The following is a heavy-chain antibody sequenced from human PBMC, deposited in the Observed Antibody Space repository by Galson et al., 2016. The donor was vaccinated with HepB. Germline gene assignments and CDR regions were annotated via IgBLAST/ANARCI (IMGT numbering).Heavy chain of an antibody. CDR2: ISYDGSNK. J-gene: IGHJ4*02. CDR3: ARDADIVKVPAAIRADY. Sequence: SLRLSCAASGLTFRSYAMHWVRQAPGKGLEWVAVISYDGSNKYYADSVKGRFTISRDNSKNTLYLQMNSLRAEDTAVYYCARDADIVKVPAAIRADYRGQGTLVTVSS. D-gene: IGHD2-2*02. CDR1: GLTFRSYA. V-gene: IGHV3-30*04.